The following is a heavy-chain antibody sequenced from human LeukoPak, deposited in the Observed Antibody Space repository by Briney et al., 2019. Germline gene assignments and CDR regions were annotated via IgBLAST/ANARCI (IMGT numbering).Heavy chain of an antibody. V-gene: IGHV4-59*01. CDR1: GGSFSSYY. D-gene: IGHD6-19*01. CDR3: ARGALGSGWPRFPDY. Sequence: SETLSLTCAVYGGSFSSYYWNWIRQPPGKGLEWIGYIYNSGSTNYNPSLKSRVTISVDTSKNQFFLNLSSVTAAGTAVYYCARGALGSGWPRFPDYWGQGTLVTVSS. CDR2: IYNSGST. J-gene: IGHJ4*02.